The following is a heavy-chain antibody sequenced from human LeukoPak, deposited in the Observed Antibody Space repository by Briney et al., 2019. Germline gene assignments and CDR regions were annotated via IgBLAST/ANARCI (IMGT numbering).Heavy chain of an antibody. D-gene: IGHD1-26*01. V-gene: IGHV3-9*01. CDR2: ISWNSGSI. Sequence: GGSLRLSCAASGFTFDDYAMHWVRQAPGKGLEWVSGISWNSGSIGYADSVKGRFTISRDNAKNSLYLQMNSLRAEDTALYYCXXXXEDSWTSLDYWGQGTLVTVSS. CDR1: GFTFDDYA. J-gene: IGHJ4*02. CDR3: XXXXEDSWTSLDY.